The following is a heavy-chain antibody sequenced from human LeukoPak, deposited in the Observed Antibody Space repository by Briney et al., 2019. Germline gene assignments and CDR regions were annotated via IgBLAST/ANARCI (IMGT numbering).Heavy chain of an antibody. CDR2: ISAYNGNT. CDR1: GYTFTSYG. V-gene: IGHV1-18*01. J-gene: IGHJ4*02. Sequence: ASVKVSCKASGYTFTSYGISWVRQAPGQGLEGMGWISAYNGNTNYAQKLQGRVTMTTDTSTSTAYMGLRSLRSDDTAVYYCARIIYYGSGSYYSYFDYWGQGTLVTVSS. D-gene: IGHD3-10*01. CDR3: ARIIYYGSGSYYSYFDY.